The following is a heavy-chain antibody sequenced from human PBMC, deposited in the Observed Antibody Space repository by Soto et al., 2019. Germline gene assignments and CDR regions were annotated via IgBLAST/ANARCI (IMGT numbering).Heavy chain of an antibody. CDR2: ISSNGGST. Sequence: EVQLVESGGGLVQPGGSLRLSCAASGFTFSSYAMHWVRQAPGKGLEYVSAISSNGGSTYYANSVKGRFTISRDNSKNTLYLQMGSLRAEAMAVCYCARQGSGSYYFDYWGQGTLVTVSS. CDR1: GFTFSSYA. D-gene: IGHD2-15*01. CDR3: ARQGSGSYYFDY. V-gene: IGHV3-64*01. J-gene: IGHJ4*02.